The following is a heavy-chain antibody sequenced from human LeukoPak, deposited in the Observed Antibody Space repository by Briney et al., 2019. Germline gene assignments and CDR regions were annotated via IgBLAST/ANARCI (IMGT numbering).Heavy chain of an antibody. Sequence: GGSLRLSCAASGFTFSTYGMHWVRQAPGKGLEWVAAILYDGSEKYYADSVKGRFTISRDNSKNTLYLQMYSLRAEDTAVYYCAKPPRGGGSYWDWFDPWGQGTLVTVSS. CDR1: GFTFSTYG. CDR3: AKPPRGGGSYWDWFDP. V-gene: IGHV3-30*18. J-gene: IGHJ5*02. D-gene: IGHD1-26*01. CDR2: ILYDGSEK.